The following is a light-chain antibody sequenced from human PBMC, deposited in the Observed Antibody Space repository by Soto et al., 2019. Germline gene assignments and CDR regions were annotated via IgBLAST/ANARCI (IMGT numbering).Light chain of an antibody. J-gene: IGLJ1*01. Sequence: SVVTQPPSVSGAPGQRVTISCTGSSSNIGAGYEVHWYQQLPGTAPNLLIYGNSNRPSGVPDRFSGSKSGTSASLAITGLQAEDEADYYCQSYDSSLSGYVFGTGTKVTVL. V-gene: IGLV1-40*01. CDR1: SSNIGAGYE. CDR2: GNS. CDR3: QSYDSSLSGYV.